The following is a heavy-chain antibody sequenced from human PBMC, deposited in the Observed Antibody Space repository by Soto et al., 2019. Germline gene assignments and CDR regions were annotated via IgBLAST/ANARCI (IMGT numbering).Heavy chain of an antibody. CDR1: GFAFSTFA. J-gene: IGHJ4*02. V-gene: IGHV3-23*01. CDR2: ISVSGNNA. CDR3: ARDQLRPGILYSLGVLLPEYGL. D-gene: IGHD3-22*01. Sequence: GGSLRLSCAASGFAFSTFAMTWVRQAPGKGLEWVAAISVSGNNAYYADSVKGRFTISRDNSQNSVFLQMSSLRADDTAVYYCARDQLRPGILYSLGVLLPEYGLWGQGTLVTAPQ.